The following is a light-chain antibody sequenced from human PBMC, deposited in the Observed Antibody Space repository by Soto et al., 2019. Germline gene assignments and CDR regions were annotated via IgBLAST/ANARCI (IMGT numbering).Light chain of an antibody. J-gene: IGKJ1*01. Sequence: EIVLTQSPATLSLSPGERATLSCRASQSVSSYLAWYQQKPGQAPRLLIYDSSNRATGIPARFSGSGSGADFTLTISSLEPEDFAVYYCQHRSNWPRTFGQGTKVEI. CDR2: DSS. CDR3: QHRSNWPRT. CDR1: QSVSSY. V-gene: IGKV3-11*01.